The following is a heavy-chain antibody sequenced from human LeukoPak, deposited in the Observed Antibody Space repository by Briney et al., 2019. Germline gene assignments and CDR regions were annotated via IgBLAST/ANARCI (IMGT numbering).Heavy chain of an antibody. V-gene: IGHV1-46*01. Sequence: ASVKVSCKASGYTFTSYYMHWVRQAPGQGLEWMGIINPSGGSTSYAQKFQGRVTMTRDMSTSTVYMELSSLRSEDTAIYSCARPRLEYCSGGSCFDAFDIWGQGTMVTVSS. D-gene: IGHD2-15*01. CDR1: GYTFTSYY. J-gene: IGHJ3*02. CDR2: INPSGGST. CDR3: ARPRLEYCSGGSCFDAFDI.